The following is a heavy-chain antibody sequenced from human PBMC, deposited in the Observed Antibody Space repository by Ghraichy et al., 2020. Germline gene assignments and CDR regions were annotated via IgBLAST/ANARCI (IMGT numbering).Heavy chain of an antibody. V-gene: IGHV3-23*01. Sequence: GGSLRLSCAASGFTFSSYAMSWVRQAPGKGLEWVSAISGSGGNTYYADSVKGRFTISRDNSKNTLYLQMNSLRAEDTAIYYCAKDRSSGDSTNWNPRFDPWGQGTLVTVSS. D-gene: IGHD1-1*01. CDR3: AKDRSSGDSTNWNPRFDP. CDR2: ISGSGGNT. CDR1: GFTFSSYA. J-gene: IGHJ5*02.